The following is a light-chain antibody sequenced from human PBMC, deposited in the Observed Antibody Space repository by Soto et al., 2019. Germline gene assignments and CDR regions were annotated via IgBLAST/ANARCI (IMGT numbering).Light chain of an antibody. V-gene: IGLV2-14*01. CDR1: SRDVGGYNY. J-gene: IGLJ1*01. CDR3: SSSTNTSTRV. Sequence: QSVLTQPASVSGSPGQSITISCTGTSRDVGGYNYVSWYQQHPGKAPKLMIYEVSSRPSGVSNRFSGSKSGRTASLTISGLQTEDEADYYCSSSTNTSTRVFGTGTKVTVL. CDR2: EVS.